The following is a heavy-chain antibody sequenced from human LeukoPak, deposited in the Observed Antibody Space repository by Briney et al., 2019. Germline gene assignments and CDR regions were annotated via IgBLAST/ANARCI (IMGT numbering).Heavy chain of an antibody. CDR3: ARDKITYSNYSPPDY. CDR1: GFNFSSYS. Sequence: PGGSLRLSCAASGFNFSSYSMNWVRQARGKGLEWVSSISSSSSYIYYADSVKGRFTISRDNAKNSLYLQMNSLRAEDTAVYYCARDKITYSNYSPPDYWGQGTLVTVSS. CDR2: ISSSSSYI. V-gene: IGHV3-21*01. J-gene: IGHJ4*02. D-gene: IGHD4-11*01.